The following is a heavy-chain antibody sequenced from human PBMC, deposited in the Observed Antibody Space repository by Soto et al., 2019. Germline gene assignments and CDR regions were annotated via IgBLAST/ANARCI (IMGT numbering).Heavy chain of an antibody. CDR1: GFSFSSYA. CDR3: AKGAVERVLAIRSYFDY. Sequence: GGSLRLSCAASGFSFSSYAMNWVRQAPGKGLEWVSIMSGSGGSTYYADSVKGRFTISRDNSKNTLYLQMNSLRAEDTAVYYCAKGAVERVLAIRSYFDYWGQGTLVRVSS. J-gene: IGHJ4*02. V-gene: IGHV3-23*01. D-gene: IGHD2-21*01. CDR2: MSGSGGST.